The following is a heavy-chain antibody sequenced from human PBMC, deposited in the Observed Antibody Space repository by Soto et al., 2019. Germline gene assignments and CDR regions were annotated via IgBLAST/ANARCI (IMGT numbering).Heavy chain of an antibody. V-gene: IGHV1-69*01. CDR2: TSPLFGTA. D-gene: IGHD6-13*01. CDR3: ARGGQHPKHSYYFTMDV. J-gene: IGHJ6*02. CDR1: GGTFSTYS. Sequence: QVQLVQSGAEVKKPGSSVKVSCKASGGTFSTYSLSWVRQAPGQGLQWMGGTSPLFGTADYAQKFQGKLTINADEATSTAHMELSSVSSDDSSVDSCARGGQHPKHSYYFTMDVGGQGPTVTVSS.